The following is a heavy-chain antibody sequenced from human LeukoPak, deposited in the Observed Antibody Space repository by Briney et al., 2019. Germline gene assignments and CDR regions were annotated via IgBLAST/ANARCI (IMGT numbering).Heavy chain of an antibody. J-gene: IGHJ4*02. CDR3: ARHITRAITEDY. V-gene: IGHV3-74*01. Sequence: GGSLRLSCAASGFTFSSYWMHWVRQAPGKGLVWVSRINSDESSTNYADSVKGRFTISRDNAKNTLYLQMNSLRAEDTAVYYCARHITRAITEDYWGQGTLVTVSS. CDR2: INSDESST. D-gene: IGHD1-20*01. CDR1: GFTFSSYW.